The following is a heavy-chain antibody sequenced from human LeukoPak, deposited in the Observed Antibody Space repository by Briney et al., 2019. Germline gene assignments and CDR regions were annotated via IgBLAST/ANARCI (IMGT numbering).Heavy chain of an antibody. V-gene: IGHV1-2*02. CDR2: INPNSSGT. CDR3: ARDRTGISTIVVTAEFDC. CDR1: GYTFSGYY. Sequence: ASVKVSCKASGYTFSGYYMHWVRQAPGQGLEWMGWINPNSSGTNYAQNLQGRVTMTRDTSINTAYMELSRLTSDDTAVYYCARDRTGISTIVVTAEFDCWGQGTLVTVSS. J-gene: IGHJ4*02. D-gene: IGHD3-22*01.